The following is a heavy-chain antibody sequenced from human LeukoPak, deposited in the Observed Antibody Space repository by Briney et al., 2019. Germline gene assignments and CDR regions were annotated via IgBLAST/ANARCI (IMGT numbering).Heavy chain of an antibody. CDR2: ITDSGGNT. CDR3: AKGENGDSAFDI. CDR1: GFTFSSYA. Sequence: GGSLRLSCAASGFTFSSYAMNWVRQAPGKGLEWVSSITDSGGNTYSADSVRGRFTISRDNSKNTLYLQMNSLRAEGTAVYYCAKGENGDSAFDIWGQGTMVTVSS. V-gene: IGHV3-23*01. D-gene: IGHD7-27*01. J-gene: IGHJ3*02.